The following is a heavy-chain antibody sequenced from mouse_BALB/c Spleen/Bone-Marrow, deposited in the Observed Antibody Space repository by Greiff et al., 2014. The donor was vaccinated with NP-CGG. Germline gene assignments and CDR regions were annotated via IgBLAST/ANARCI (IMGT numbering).Heavy chain of an antibody. CDR3: ARQEFAIYWYFDV. Sequence: VQLQQSGAELVKPGASVKLSCSASGFNIKDTYMYWVKQRPEQGLEWIGRINPANGNTKYDPKFQDKATITADTSSNTVDLQLSSLTFEDTAVYYCARQEFAIYWYFDVWGAGTTVTVSS. V-gene: IGHV14-3*02. J-gene: IGHJ1*01. D-gene: IGHD1-3*01. CDR1: GFNIKDTY. CDR2: INPANGNT.